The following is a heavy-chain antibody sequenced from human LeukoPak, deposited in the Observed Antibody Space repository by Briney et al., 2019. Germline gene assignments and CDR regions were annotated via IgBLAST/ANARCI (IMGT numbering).Heavy chain of an antibody. CDR1: GGSISSSSYY. D-gene: IGHD6-13*01. V-gene: IGHV4-39*01. CDR2: IYYSGST. Sequence: PSETLSLTCTVSGGSISSSSYYWGWIRQPPGKGLEWIGSIYYSGSTYYNPSLKSRVTISVDTSKNQFSLKLSSVTAADTAVYYCARLWGSISWYYFDYWGQGTLVTVSS. J-gene: IGHJ4*02. CDR3: ARLWGSISWYYFDY.